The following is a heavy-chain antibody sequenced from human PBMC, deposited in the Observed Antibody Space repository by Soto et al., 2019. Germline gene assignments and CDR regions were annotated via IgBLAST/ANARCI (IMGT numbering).Heavy chain of an antibody. CDR1: GGSISSGGYY. CDR3: ARDGNDFHSFDP. Sequence: SETLSLTCTVSGGSISSGGYYWSWIRQHPGKGLEWIGYIYYSGSTYYNPSLKSRVTISVDTSKNQFSLKLGSVTAADTAVYYCARDGNDFHSFDPWGQGTLVTVSS. D-gene: IGHD3-3*01. J-gene: IGHJ5*02. CDR2: IYYSGST. V-gene: IGHV4-31*03.